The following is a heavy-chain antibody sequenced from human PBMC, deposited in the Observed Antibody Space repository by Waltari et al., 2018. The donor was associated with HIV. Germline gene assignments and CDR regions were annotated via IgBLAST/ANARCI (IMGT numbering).Heavy chain of an antibody. CDR2: IAVSSAYT. V-gene: IGHV3-11*05. Sequence: QVHLVESGGDLVKPGGSLRLSCVGSGFTFCDYSMTWIRPAPGKRLEGVSYIAVSSAYTNYGDSVKGRFTMSRDDAKKSLFLQINSLRPEDTAVYYCARVARGLRQGSFDIWGQGTMVTVSS. D-gene: IGHD2-15*01. CDR1: GFTFCDYS. CDR3: ARVARGLRQGSFDI. J-gene: IGHJ3*02.